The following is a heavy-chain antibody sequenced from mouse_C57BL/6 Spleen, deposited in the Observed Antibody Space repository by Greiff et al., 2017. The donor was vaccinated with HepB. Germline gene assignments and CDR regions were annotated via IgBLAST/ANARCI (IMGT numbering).Heavy chain of an antibody. J-gene: IGHJ2*01. V-gene: IGHV1-62-2*01. Sequence: VQLQQSGAELVKPGASVKLSRKASGYTFTEYTIHWVKQRSGQGLEWIGWFYPGSGSIKYNEKFKDKATLTADKSSSTVYMELSRLTSEDSAVYFCARHEDGDGYYVGYFDYWGQGTTLTVSS. D-gene: IGHD2-3*01. CDR1: GYTFTEYT. CDR2: FYPGSGSI. CDR3: ARHEDGDGYYVGYFDY.